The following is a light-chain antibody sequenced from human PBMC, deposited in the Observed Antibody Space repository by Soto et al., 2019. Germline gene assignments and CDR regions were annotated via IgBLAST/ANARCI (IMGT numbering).Light chain of an antibody. J-gene: IGLJ2*01. V-gene: IGLV7-46*01. Sequence: QAVVTQEPSLTVSPGGTVTLTCGSSTGAVTSGHYPYWFQQKPGQAPRTLIYDTSNKHSWTPARFSGSLLGGKAALTLSGAQPEDEAEYYCLLSPFFGGGTKLTVL. CDR2: DTS. CDR1: TGAVTSGHY. CDR3: LLSPF.